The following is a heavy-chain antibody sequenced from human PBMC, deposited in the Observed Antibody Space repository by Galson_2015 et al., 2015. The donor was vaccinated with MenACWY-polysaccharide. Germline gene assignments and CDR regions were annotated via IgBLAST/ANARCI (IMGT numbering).Heavy chain of an antibody. CDR1: GFPFSGSW. J-gene: IGHJ3*01. D-gene: IGHD3-3*01. Sequence: SLRLSCAASGFPFSGSWMTWIRQAPGKGLEWVATIKQSGTEIYYVDSLEGRFTVSRDNAKSSLYLQMNSPRDEDTAVYYCARARSWSGYFAFDFWGQGTMVTVSS. V-gene: IGHV3-7*01. CDR3: ARARSWSGYFAFDF. CDR2: IKQSGTEI.